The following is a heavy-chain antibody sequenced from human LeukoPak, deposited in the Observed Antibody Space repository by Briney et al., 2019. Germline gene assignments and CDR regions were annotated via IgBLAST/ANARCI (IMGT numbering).Heavy chain of an antibody. CDR2: INGKSGGT. CDR3: ARDFSWGVDY. J-gene: IGHJ4*02. V-gene: IGHV1-2*02. Sequence: ASVKVSCKTSGFTFNDYYFHWVRQAPGQGLEWMGWINGKSGGTNYAQKFQDRVTMTRDTSITTFYMHLSGVRSDDTGIYYCARDFSWGVDYWGRGSLVTVSS. CDR1: GFTFNDYY. D-gene: IGHD7-27*01.